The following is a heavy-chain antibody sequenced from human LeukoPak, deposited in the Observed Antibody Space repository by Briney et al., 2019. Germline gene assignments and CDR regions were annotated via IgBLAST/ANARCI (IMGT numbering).Heavy chain of an antibody. V-gene: IGHV1-69*04. CDR3: ARPMVRGVMDAFDI. CDR1: GGTFSSYA. CDR2: IIPILGIA. J-gene: IGHJ3*02. Sequence: ASVKVPCKASGGTFSSYAISWVRQAPGQGLEWMGRIIPILGIANYAQKFQGRVTITADKSTSTAYMELSSLRSEDTAVYYCARPMVRGVMDAFDIWGQGTMVTVSS. D-gene: IGHD3-10*01.